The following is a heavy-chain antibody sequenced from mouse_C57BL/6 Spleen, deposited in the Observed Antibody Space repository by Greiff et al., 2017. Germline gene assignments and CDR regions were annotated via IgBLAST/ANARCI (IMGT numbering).Heavy chain of an antibody. D-gene: IGHD2-3*01. J-gene: IGHJ1*03. Sequence: VQLQQSGGGLVKPGGSLKLSCAASGFTFSSYAMSWVRQTPEKRLEWVATISDGGSYTYYPDNVKGRFTISRDNAKNNLYLQMSHLKSEDTAMYYCARDPGLLLYWYFDVWGTGTTVTVSS. V-gene: IGHV5-4*01. CDR2: ISDGGSYT. CDR1: GFTFSSYA. CDR3: ARDPGLLLYWYFDV.